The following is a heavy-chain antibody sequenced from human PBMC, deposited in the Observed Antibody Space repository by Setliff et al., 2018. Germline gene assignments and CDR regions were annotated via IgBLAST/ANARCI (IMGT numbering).Heavy chain of an antibody. CDR3: ARDGSYYDRGGNRTWFFDL. J-gene: IGHJ2*01. CDR2: VYYTGST. V-gene: IGHV4-38-2*02. D-gene: IGHD3-22*01. CDR1: DFSVSSVYY. Sequence: SETLSLTCAASDFSVSSVYYWGWIRQPPGKGLEWIANVYYTGSTHYNPSLKSRLTMSVDTSKNQFPLNLKSVTAADTAVYFCARDGSYYDRGGNRTWFFDLWGRGTLGTV.